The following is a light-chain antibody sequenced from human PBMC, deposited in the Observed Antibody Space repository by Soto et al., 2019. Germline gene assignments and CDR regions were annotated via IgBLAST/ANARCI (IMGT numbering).Light chain of an antibody. CDR3: QQYYSTPYT. V-gene: IGKV4-1*01. Sequence: DIVMTQSPASLAVSLGERATINCKSSQSVFYSSNNKNFLAWYQQKPGQPPKLLIYWASIRESGVPDRFSGSGSGTDFTLTIRSLQAEDVAVYYCQQYYSTPYTFGQGTKLEIK. CDR1: QSVFYSSNNKNF. J-gene: IGKJ2*01. CDR2: WAS.